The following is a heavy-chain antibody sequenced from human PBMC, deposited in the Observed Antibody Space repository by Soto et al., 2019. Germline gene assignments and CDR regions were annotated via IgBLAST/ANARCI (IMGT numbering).Heavy chain of an antibody. CDR2: IKQDGSEK. V-gene: IGHV3-7*01. J-gene: IGHJ3*02. CDR3: ARGFNSALDI. Sequence: EVQLVESGGGLVQPGGSLRLSCAATGFIFSSYWMSWVRQAPGKGLEWVANIKQDGSEKYYVDSAKGRFTISRDNAKNSLHLQMNSLRAEDMAVYYCARGFNSALDIWGQGKMVTVSS. CDR1: GFIFSSYW.